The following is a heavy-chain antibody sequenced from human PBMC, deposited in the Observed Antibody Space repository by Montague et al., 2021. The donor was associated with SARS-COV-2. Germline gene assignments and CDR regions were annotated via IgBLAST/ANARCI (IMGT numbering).Heavy chain of an antibody. CDR2: MHFTGKT. J-gene: IGHJ4*02. CDR1: GDSITNHY. V-gene: IGHV4-4*07. D-gene: IGHD3-10*01. Sequence: SETLSLTCSVSGDSITNHYWSWIRQLAGKGLERIGRMHFTGKTNFSPFFSSRLTMSADTSKNQFSLKLTSVTAADTAIYFCARDRFDFGAGRQGTIDFWGQGTLVTVSS. CDR3: ARDRFDFGAGRQGTIDF.